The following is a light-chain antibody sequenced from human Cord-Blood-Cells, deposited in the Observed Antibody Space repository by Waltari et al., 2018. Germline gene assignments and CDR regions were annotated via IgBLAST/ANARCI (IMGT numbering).Light chain of an antibody. CDR1: QSISSW. Sequence: TQSPATLSLSPGERATLSCRASQSISSWLAWYQQKPGKAPKLLIYKASSLESGVPSRFSGSGSGTEFTLTISSLQPDDFATYYCQQYNSYSPWTFGQGTKVEIK. CDR2: KAS. CDR3: QQYNSYSPWT. V-gene: IGKV1-5*03. J-gene: IGKJ1*01.